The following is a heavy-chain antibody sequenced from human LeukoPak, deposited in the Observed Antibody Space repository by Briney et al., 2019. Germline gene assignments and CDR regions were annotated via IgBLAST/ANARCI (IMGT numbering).Heavy chain of an antibody. CDR3: AHRLRYCSSTSCPFDY. D-gene: IGHD2-2*01. CDR2: IYWDDDK. V-gene: IGHV2-5*02. CDR1: GASISSTSYY. J-gene: IGHJ4*02. Sequence: TLSLTCTVSGASISSTSYYWGWIRQPPGKALEWLALIYWDDDKRYSPSLKSRLTITKDTSKNQVVLTMTNMDPVDTATYYCAHRLRYCSSTSCPFDYWGQGTLVTVSS.